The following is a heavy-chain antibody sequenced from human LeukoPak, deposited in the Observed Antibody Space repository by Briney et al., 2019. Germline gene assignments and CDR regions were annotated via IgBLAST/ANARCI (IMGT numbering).Heavy chain of an antibody. V-gene: IGHV3-7*01. CDR2: IKQDGSEK. CDR3: AKNAGVVVVAAAIPDY. J-gene: IGHJ4*02. D-gene: IGHD2-15*01. Sequence: GGSLRLSCAASGFTFSSYWMSWVRQAPGKGLEWVANIKQDGSEKYYVDSVKGRFTISRDNAKNSLYLQMNSLRAEDTAVYYCAKNAGVVVVAAAIPDYWGQGTLATVSS. CDR1: GFTFSSYW.